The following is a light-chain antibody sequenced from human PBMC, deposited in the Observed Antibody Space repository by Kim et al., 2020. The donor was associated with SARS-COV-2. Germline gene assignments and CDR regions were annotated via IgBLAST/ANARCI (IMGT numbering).Light chain of an antibody. V-gene: IGKV3-11*01. CDR3: QQRSNWPQVT. Sequence: EIVLTQSPATLSLSPGERATLSCRASQSVSSYLVWYQQEPGQAPRVLIYDASNRATGIPARFSGSGSGTDFTLTISSLEPEDFAVYYCQQRSNWPQVTFGGGTKVDIK. CDR1: QSVSSY. J-gene: IGKJ4*01. CDR2: DAS.